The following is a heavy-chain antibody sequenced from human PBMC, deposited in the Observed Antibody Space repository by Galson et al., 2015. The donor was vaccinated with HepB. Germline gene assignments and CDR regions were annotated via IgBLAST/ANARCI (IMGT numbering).Heavy chain of an antibody. J-gene: IGHJ6*02. CDR2: IKQDGSEK. CDR1: GFSFSSYW. D-gene: IGHD6-19*01. Sequence: SLRLSCAASGFSFSSYWMSWVRQAPGRGLEWEANIKQDGSEKYYVDSVKGRFTISRDNAKTSLYLQMNSLRVEDTAVYYCTRDTRSGQWGPGGMDVWGQGTTVTVSS. V-gene: IGHV3-7*01. CDR3: TRDTRSGQWGPGGMDV.